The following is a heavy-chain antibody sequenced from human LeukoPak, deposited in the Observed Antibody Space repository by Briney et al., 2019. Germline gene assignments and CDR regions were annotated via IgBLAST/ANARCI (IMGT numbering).Heavy chain of an antibody. CDR1: GGSISSYY. Sequence: SETLSLTCTVSGGSISSYYWSWIRQPPGKGLEWIGYIYYSGNTNYTPSLKSRITISLDTSKNQFSLKLNSVTAADTAVYYCARRHHNWDYWGQGTLVTVSS. CDR3: ARRHHNWDY. V-gene: IGHV4-59*08. J-gene: IGHJ4*02. D-gene: IGHD5-24*01. CDR2: IYYSGNT.